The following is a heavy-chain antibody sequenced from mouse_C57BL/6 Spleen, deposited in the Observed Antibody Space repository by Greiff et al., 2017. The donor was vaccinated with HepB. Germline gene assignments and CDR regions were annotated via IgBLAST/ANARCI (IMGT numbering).Heavy chain of an antibody. V-gene: IGHV1-39*01. CDR3: GNENYGSTGDSEV. D-gene: IGHD1-1*01. Sequence: VQLQQSGPELVKPGASVKISCKASGYSFTDYNMNWVKQSNGKSLEWIGVINPNYGTTSYNQKFKGKATLTLDQSSSTAYMQLNSLTSEDSAVYYGGNENYGSTGDSEVWGTGTTVTVSS. CDR1: GYSFTDYN. J-gene: IGHJ1*03. CDR2: INPNYGTT.